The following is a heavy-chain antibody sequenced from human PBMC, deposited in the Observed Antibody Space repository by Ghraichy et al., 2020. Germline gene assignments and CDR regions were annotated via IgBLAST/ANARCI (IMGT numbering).Heavy chain of an antibody. J-gene: IGHJ3*02. V-gene: IGHV4-39*01. D-gene: IGHD3-22*01. Sequence: SETLSLTCTVSGGSISSSSYYWGWIRQPPGKGLEWIGSIYYSGSTYYNPSLKSRVTISVDTSKNQFSLKLSSVTAADTAVYYCARLTYYYDSSSPWSAFDIWGQGTMVTVSS. CDR3: ARLTYYYDSSSPWSAFDI. CDR2: IYYSGST. CDR1: GGSISSSSYY.